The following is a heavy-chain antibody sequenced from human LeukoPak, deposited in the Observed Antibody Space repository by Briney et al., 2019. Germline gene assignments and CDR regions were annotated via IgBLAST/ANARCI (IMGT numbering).Heavy chain of an antibody. J-gene: IGHJ4*02. V-gene: IGHV3-48*01. CDR2: IRSRSSTI. D-gene: IGHD2-21*01. CDR3: ARPAADCGGDCYWAFDY. CDR1: GFTFSTYP. Sequence: PGGSLRLSCAASGFTFSTYPMNWVRQAPGKGLEWVSYIRSRSSTIYYADSVKGRFTISRDNAKNSLYLQMNSLRAEDTAVYYCARPAADCGGDCYWAFDYWGQGTLVTVSS.